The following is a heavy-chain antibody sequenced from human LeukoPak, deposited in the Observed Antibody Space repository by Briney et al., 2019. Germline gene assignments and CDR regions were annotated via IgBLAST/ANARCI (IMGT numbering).Heavy chain of an antibody. CDR3: TTDISAVLY. D-gene: IGHD1-14*01. V-gene: IGHV3-48*03. CDR1: GFTFSSYE. J-gene: IGHJ4*02. CDR2: ISSSGSTI. Sequence: GGSLRLSCAASGFTFSSYEMHWVRQAPGKGLEWVSYISSSGSTIYYADSVKGRFTISRDNAKNSLYLQMNSLRAEDTAVYYCTTDISAVLYWGQGTLVTVSS.